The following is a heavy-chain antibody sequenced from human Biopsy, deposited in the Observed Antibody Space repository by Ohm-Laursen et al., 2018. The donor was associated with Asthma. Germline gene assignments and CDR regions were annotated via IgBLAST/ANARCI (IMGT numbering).Heavy chain of an antibody. Sequence: SLRLSCTASGFTFSSYAMHWVRQAPGKGLGWVAVISYDGSNKYYADSVKGRFTISRDNSKNTLYLQMNSLRAEDTAVYYCASQSSGPDFWSGYYYFDYWGQGTPVTVSS. J-gene: IGHJ4*02. CDR1: GFTFSSYA. V-gene: IGHV3-30-3*01. D-gene: IGHD3-3*01. CDR2: ISYDGSNK. CDR3: ASQSSGPDFWSGYYYFDY.